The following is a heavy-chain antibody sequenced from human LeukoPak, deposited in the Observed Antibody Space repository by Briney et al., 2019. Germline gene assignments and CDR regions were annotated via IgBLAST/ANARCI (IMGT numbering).Heavy chain of an antibody. CDR1: GFTFSSYS. CDR2: IIAGGKTI. D-gene: IGHD1-26*01. J-gene: IGHJ4*02. CDR3: ARVFSGSEDY. V-gene: IGHV3-48*01. Sequence: GGSLRLSCAASGFTFSSYSMNWVRQAPGKGLEWIAYIIAGGKTIYYADSVKGRFTISRDNAKNSLYLQMNSLRADDTAVYYCARVFSGSEDYWGQGTLVTVSS.